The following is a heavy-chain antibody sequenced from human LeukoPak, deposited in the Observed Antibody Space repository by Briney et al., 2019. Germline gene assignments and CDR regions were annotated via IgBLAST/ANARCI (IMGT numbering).Heavy chain of an antibody. CDR3: AKDIGTGGTRWYFDL. Sequence: GGSLRLSCAASGFTLDDYVMRWVRQAPGKGLEWVSGISWNSVSIGYADSVKGRFTISRDNAKNSLYLQMSSLRAEDTALYYCAKDIGTGGTRWYFDLWGRGTLVTVSS. D-gene: IGHD6-13*01. CDR1: GFTLDDYV. CDR2: ISWNSVSI. V-gene: IGHV3-9*01. J-gene: IGHJ2*01.